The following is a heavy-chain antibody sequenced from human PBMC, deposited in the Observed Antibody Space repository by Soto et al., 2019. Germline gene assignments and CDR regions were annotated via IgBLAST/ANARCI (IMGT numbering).Heavy chain of an antibody. J-gene: IGHJ4*02. CDR3: TRRYGGTFDY. CDR2: IYYSGST. Sequence: SETLSLTCTVSGGSISSYYWSWIRQPPGKGLEWIGYIYYSGSTNYNPSLKSRVTISVDTSKNQFSLKLSSVTAADTAVYYCTRRYGGTFDYWGQGTLVTVS. V-gene: IGHV4-59*08. D-gene: IGHD2-15*01. CDR1: GGSISSYY.